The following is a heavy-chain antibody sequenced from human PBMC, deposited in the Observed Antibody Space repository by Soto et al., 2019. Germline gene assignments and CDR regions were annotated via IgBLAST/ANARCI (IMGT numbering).Heavy chain of an antibody. J-gene: IGHJ4*02. CDR2: ISYSGST. D-gene: IGHD6-13*01. CDR3: AFGYGISWYVR. CDR1: GGSISSYY. Sequence: QVQLQESGPGLVKPSETLSLTCTVSGGSISSYYWSWIRQPPGKGLEWIGYISYSGSTNYNPSLKSRVTISVHTSKNQFSLKLSSVTAADTAVYDCAFGYGISWYVRWGQGTLVTVSS. V-gene: IGHV4-59*01.